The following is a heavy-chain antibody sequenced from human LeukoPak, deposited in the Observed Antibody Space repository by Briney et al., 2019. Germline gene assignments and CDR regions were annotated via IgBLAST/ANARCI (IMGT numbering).Heavy chain of an antibody. V-gene: IGHV4-59*01. Sequence: SETLSLTCTVSGASMTNYYWSWIRQSQGKGLEWIGYIYYSGNTDYNPSLKSRVTISADTSKNQFSLKMSSMTAADTAVYYCAREREYSSSWYFDYWGQGALVTVSP. J-gene: IGHJ4*02. D-gene: IGHD6-13*01. CDR2: IYYSGNT. CDR3: AREREYSSSWYFDY. CDR1: GASMTNYY.